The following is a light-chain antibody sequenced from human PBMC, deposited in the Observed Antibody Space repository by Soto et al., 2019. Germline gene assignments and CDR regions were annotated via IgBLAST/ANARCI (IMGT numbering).Light chain of an antibody. CDR3: QQFNIWPHMLS. CDR1: QVLGRN. CDR2: DAS. Sequence: IVVTQSPATLSVSPGERATFSSRPSQVLGRNLPWYQQRPGQAPRLLIYDASTRATGIPDRFSGSGSGTEFTLTISSLQSEDFAVYYCQQFNIWPHMLSFGGGTKLEMK. V-gene: IGKV3-15*01. J-gene: IGKJ4*01.